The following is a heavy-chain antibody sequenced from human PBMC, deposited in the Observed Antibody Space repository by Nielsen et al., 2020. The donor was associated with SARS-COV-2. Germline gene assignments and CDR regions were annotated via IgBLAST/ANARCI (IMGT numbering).Heavy chain of an antibody. CDR3: AKRGLVRGVVITGDDS. CDR1: GFTFNSYD. Sequence: GESLKISCAASGFTFNSYDMHWVRQAPGEGLEWVALIRYDGSDKYYGDSVKGRFTISRDNSKNTVYLQMNSLRHEDTAVYYCAKRGLVRGVVITGDDSWGQGTLVTVSS. V-gene: IGHV3-30*02. CDR2: IRYDGSDK. J-gene: IGHJ5*01. D-gene: IGHD3-10*01.